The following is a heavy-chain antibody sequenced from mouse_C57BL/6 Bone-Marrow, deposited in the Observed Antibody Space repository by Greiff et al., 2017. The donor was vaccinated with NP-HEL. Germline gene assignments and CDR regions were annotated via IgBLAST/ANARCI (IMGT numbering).Heavy chain of an antibody. Sequence: EVQVVESGGGLVKPGGSLKLSCAASGFTFSSYAMSWVRQTPEKRLVWVATISDGGSYTYYPDNVKGRFTISRDNAKNNLYLQMSHLKSEDTAMYYCARDEDWDWYFDVWGTGTTVTVSS. V-gene: IGHV5-4*01. CDR2: ISDGGSYT. J-gene: IGHJ1*03. CDR3: ARDEDWDWYFDV. CDR1: GFTFSSYA. D-gene: IGHD4-1*01.